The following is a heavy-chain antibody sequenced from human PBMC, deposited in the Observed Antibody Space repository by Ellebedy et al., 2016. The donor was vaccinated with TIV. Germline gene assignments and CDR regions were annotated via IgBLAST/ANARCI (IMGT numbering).Heavy chain of an antibody. V-gene: IGHV4-31*03. J-gene: IGHJ4*02. Sequence: SETLSLXXTVSGGSISRGGYYWNWIRQPPGKGLEWIGYIYYSGSAFYNSSLKSRVTISIDTSKNQFSLKLSSVTAADTAVYYCARDLRLDYWGQGTLVTVSS. CDR2: IYYSGSA. CDR3: ARDLRLDY. CDR1: GGSISRGGYY.